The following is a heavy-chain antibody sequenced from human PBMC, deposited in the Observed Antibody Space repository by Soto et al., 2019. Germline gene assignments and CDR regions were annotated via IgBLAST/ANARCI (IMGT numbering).Heavy chain of an antibody. V-gene: IGHV3-30-3*01. Sequence: GGSLRLSCAASGFTFSGYAIHWVRQAPGKGLAWVVVISYDGTNKYYADSVKGRFTISRDNSKNTMYLQMNSLKEEDTAVYYCARDSGNSGSYYYNLDNWGQGTLVTVSS. CDR1: GFTFSGYA. CDR2: ISYDGTNK. J-gene: IGHJ4*02. D-gene: IGHD3-10*01. CDR3: ARDSGNSGSYYYNLDN.